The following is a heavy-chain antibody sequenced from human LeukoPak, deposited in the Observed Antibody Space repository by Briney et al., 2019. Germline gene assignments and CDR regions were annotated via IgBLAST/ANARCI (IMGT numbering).Heavy chain of an antibody. J-gene: IGHJ3*02. V-gene: IGHV4-39*07. Sequence: SETLSLTCTVSGGSISSSSYYWGWIRQPPGKGLEWIGRMYTSGSTNYNPSLKSRVTISVDTSKNQFSLKLSFVTAADTAVYYCARGVWFGSAFDIWGQGTMVTVSS. D-gene: IGHD3-10*01. CDR2: MYTSGST. CDR3: ARGVWFGSAFDI. CDR1: GGSISSSSYY.